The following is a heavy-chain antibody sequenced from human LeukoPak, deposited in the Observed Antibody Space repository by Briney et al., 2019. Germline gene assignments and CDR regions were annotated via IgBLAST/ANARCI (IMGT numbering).Heavy chain of an antibody. J-gene: IGHJ4*02. D-gene: IGHD3-10*01. V-gene: IGHV3-30*02. CDR2: IRNDGSDK. Sequence: GSLRLSCAASGFIFSTYGMHWVRQAPGKGLEWVAFIRNDGSDKYYAVSVKGRFTISRDNSKNTLYLQMHSLRAEDTALYYCGKDRGFGQFLWGNDYWGQGTLVTVSS. CDR1: GFIFSTYG. CDR3: GKDRGFGQFLWGNDY.